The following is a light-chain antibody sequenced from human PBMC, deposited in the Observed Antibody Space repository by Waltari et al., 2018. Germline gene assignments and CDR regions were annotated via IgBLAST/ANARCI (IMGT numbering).Light chain of an antibody. CDR2: AAS. CDR1: QRITSY. CDR3: QQTYSNFRT. Sequence: DIQMTQSPSSLSASVGDSVTIACRASQRITSYLNWYQQKPGQAPKLLIYAASSLESGVPSRFSGRGFGTDFTLNINSLQPEDFAVYYCQQTYSNFRTFGQGTKVDVK. V-gene: IGKV1-39*01. J-gene: IGKJ1*01.